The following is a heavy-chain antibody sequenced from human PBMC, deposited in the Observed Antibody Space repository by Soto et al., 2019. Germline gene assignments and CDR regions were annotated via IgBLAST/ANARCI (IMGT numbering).Heavy chain of an antibody. V-gene: IGHV3-30-3*01. Sequence: ESGGGVVQPGKSLRLSCAASGFTFSSYAMHWVRQAPGKGLEWVAVISYDGSNKYYADSVKGRFTISRDNSKNTLYLQMNSLRAEDTAVYYCARDRTVTTPNWFDPWGQGTLVTVSS. CDR1: GFTFSSYA. CDR3: ARDRTVTTPNWFDP. J-gene: IGHJ5*02. D-gene: IGHD4-4*01. CDR2: ISYDGSNK.